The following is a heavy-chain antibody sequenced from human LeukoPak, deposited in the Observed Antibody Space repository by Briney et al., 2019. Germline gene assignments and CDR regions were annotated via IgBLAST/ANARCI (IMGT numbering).Heavy chain of an antibody. CDR1: GFTFSSYA. J-gene: IGHJ4*02. CDR2: ISGSGGST. D-gene: IGHD3-10*01. Sequence: GGSLRLSCAASGFTFSSYAMSWVRQAPGKGLEWVSAISGSGGSTYYADSVKGRFTISGDNSKNTLYLQMNSLRAEDTAVYYCAKGAPYGSGRSYYYFDYWGQGTLVTVSS. CDR3: AKGAPYGSGRSYYYFDY. V-gene: IGHV3-23*01.